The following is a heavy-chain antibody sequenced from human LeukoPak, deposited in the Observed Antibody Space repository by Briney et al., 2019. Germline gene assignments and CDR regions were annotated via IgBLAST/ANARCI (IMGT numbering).Heavy chain of an antibody. Sequence: GGSLRLSCAGSGFTFSSYSMNWVRQAPGRGLERVSSISSSSTNTYYADSVRGRFTISRDNAKNSLYLQMNSLRVEDTAVYYYARERGYSYGYNDYWGQGTLVTVSS. V-gene: IGHV3-21*01. D-gene: IGHD5-18*01. CDR3: ARERGYSYGYNDY. CDR1: GFTFSSYS. CDR2: ISSSSTNT. J-gene: IGHJ4*02.